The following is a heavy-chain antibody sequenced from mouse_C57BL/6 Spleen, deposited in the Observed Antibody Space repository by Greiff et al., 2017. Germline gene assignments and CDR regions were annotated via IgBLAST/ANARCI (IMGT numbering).Heavy chain of an antibody. J-gene: IGHJ4*01. Sequence: EVKLVESEGGLVQPGSSMKLSCTASGFTFSDYYMAWVRQVPEKGLEWVANINYDGSSTYYLDSLKSRFIISRDNAKNILYLQMSSLKSEDTATYYCARDRGPLGYYYAMDYWGQGTSVTVSS. V-gene: IGHV5-16*01. D-gene: IGHD2-2*01. CDR3: ARDRGPLGYYYAMDY. CDR2: INYDGSST. CDR1: GFTFSDYY.